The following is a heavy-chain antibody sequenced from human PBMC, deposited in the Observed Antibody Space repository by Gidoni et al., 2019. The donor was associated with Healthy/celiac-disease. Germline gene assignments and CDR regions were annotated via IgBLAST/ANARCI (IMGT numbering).Heavy chain of an antibody. CDR1: GYSFTSYW. J-gene: IGHJ6*02. Sequence: EVQLVQSGAEVKKPGESLKISCKGSGYSFTSYWIGWVRQMPGKGLEWMGIIYPGDSDTRYSPSFQGQVTISADKSISTAYLQWSSLKASDTAMYYCARSNDRPTVLHGMDVWGQGTTVTVSS. CDR2: IYPGDSDT. D-gene: IGHD4-4*01. V-gene: IGHV5-51*01. CDR3: ARSNDRPTVLHGMDV.